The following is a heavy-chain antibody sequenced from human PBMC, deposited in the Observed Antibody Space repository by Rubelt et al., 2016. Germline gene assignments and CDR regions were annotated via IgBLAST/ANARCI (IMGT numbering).Heavy chain of an antibody. CDR3: ARAKKGWLIDY. J-gene: IGHJ4*02. Sequence: SVKSRITINPDTSKNQFSLQLNSVTPEDTAVYYCARAKKGWLIDYWGQGTLVTVSS. V-gene: IGHV6-1*01. D-gene: IGHD5-12*01.